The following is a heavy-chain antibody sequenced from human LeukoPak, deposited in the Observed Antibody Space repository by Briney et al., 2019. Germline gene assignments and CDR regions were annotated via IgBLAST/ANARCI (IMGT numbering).Heavy chain of an antibody. Sequence: TPSETLSLTCTVSGGSISRSIYFWGWIRQPPGRGLEWIGDISDSGSTYYSPSLKSRVTISVDTSRNQFSLNLNSVTATDTAVYYCARHGQGLRYFDWMSFDSWGQGAPVTVSS. J-gene: IGHJ4*02. D-gene: IGHD3-9*01. CDR1: GGSISRSIYF. CDR3: ARHGQGLRYFDWMSFDS. CDR2: ISDSGST. V-gene: IGHV4-39*01.